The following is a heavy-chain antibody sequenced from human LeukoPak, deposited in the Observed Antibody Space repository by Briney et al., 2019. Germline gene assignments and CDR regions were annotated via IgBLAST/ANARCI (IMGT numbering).Heavy chain of an antibody. CDR1: GFSFSSNW. V-gene: IGHV3-7*01. J-gene: IGHJ3*02. Sequence: GGSLRLSCTASGFSFSSNWMTWVRQAPGKGLEWVANIKQDGSEKYYVDSVKGRFTISRDNAKNSLYLQMNSLRAEDTAVYYCARELAAAGKVWGAFDIWGQGTMVTVSS. CDR3: ARELAAAGKVWGAFDI. CDR2: IKQDGSEK. D-gene: IGHD6-13*01.